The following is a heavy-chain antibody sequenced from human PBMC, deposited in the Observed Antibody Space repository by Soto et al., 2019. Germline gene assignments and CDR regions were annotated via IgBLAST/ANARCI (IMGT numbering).Heavy chain of an antibody. Sequence: SVHVSCQASGGTLYSWDISCVPPDLGQGLEWMGGIIPIFGTANYAQKFQGRVTITADESTSTAYMELSSLRSEDTAVYYCARAYYYDSSGPSDYWGQGTMVTFSS. J-gene: IGHJ4*02. D-gene: IGHD3-22*01. CDR2: IIPIFGTA. CDR3: ARAYYYDSSGPSDY. V-gene: IGHV1-69*01. CDR1: GGTLYSWD.